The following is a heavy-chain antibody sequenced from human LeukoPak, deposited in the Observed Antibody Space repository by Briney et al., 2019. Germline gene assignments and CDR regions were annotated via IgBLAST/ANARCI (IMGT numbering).Heavy chain of an antibody. J-gene: IGHJ5*02. CDR3: ARHLGVYSSSQYNWFDP. CDR2: IYPGDSDT. V-gene: IGHV5-51*01. Sequence: GESLKISCKGSGYSFTSYWIGWVRQMPGKGLEWMGIIYPGDSDTRYSPSFQGQVTISADKSISTAYLQWSSLKASDTAMYYCARHLGVYSSSQYNWFDPWGQGTLVTVSS. D-gene: IGHD6-13*01. CDR1: GYSFTSYW.